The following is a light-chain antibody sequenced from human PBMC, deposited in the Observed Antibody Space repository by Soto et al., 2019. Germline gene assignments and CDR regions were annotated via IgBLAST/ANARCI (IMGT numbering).Light chain of an antibody. CDR1: SSDVGGYNY. CDR2: EVN. CDR3: TSYAGGNNV. Sequence: QSALTQPPSASGSPGQSVTISCTGTSSDVGGYNYVSWYQQHPGKVPKLMVYEVNKRPSGVPDRFSESKSGNTASLTVSGLQAEDEADYYCTSYAGGNNVFGTGTKLTVL. V-gene: IGLV2-8*01. J-gene: IGLJ1*01.